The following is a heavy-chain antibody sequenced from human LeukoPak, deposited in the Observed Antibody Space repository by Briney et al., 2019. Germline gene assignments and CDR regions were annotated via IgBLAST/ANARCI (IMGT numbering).Heavy chain of an antibody. V-gene: IGHV3-23*01. J-gene: IGHJ4*02. CDR2: ISASGGST. D-gene: IGHD6-19*01. CDR1: GFTFSTYG. CDR3: AKGYSSGWVPFDY. Sequence: GGSLRLSCAASGFTFSTYGMSWVRQAPGKGLEWVAGISASGGSTYSADSVKGRFTISRDNAKNSLYLQMNSLRAEDTAVYYCAKGYSSGWVPFDYWGQGTLVTVSS.